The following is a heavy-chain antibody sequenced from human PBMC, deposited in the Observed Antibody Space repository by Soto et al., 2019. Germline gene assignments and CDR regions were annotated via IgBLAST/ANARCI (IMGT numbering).Heavy chain of an antibody. CDR3: ARDGSIAVAGASYYYGMDV. Sequence: SETLSLTCTVSGYSISSGYYWGWIRQPPGKGLEWIGSIYHSGSTYYNPSLKSRVTISVDTSKNQFSLRRSTVTAADTAVYYCARDGSIAVAGASYYYGMDVWGQGTTVTVSS. D-gene: IGHD6-19*01. CDR1: GYSISSGYY. CDR2: IYHSGST. J-gene: IGHJ6*02. V-gene: IGHV4-38-2*02.